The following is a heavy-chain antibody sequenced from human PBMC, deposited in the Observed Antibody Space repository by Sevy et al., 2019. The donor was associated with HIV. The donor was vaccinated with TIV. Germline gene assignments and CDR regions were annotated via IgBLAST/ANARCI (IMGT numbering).Heavy chain of an antibody. J-gene: IGHJ5*02. V-gene: IGHV3-11*06. Sequence: GGSLRLSCAVSGFTFSDYYMSWIRQAPGKGLEWVSDISSGSTYTKYADSVKGRFTISRDNAKNSLNLQMNSLRAEDTAVYYCTRNGGAFDNGFDPWGQGTLVTVSS. CDR3: TRNGGAFDNGFDP. CDR2: ISSGSTYT. D-gene: IGHD2-8*01. CDR1: GFTFSDYY.